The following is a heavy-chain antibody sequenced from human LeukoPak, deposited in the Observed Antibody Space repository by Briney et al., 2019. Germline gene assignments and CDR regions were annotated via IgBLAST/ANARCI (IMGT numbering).Heavy chain of an antibody. CDR1: GGSISSYY. CDR2: IYYSGST. D-gene: IGHD6-19*01. Sequence: SETLPLTCTVSGGSISSYYWSWIRQPPGKGLEWIGYIYYSGSTNYNPSLKSRVTIAVDTSKNQFSLKLSSVTAADTAVYYCARDLEWLIFDYWGQGTLVTVSS. J-gene: IGHJ4*02. CDR3: ARDLEWLIFDY. V-gene: IGHV4-59*01.